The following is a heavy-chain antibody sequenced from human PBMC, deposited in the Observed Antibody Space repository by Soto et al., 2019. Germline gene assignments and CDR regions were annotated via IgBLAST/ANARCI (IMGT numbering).Heavy chain of an antibody. CDR3: AREVVVVVADRGYYYGMDV. CDR2: IYSGGST. V-gene: IGHV3-53*01. CDR1: GFTVSSNY. J-gene: IGHJ6*02. Sequence: PGGSLRLSCAASGFTVSSNYMSWVRQAPGKGLEWVSVIYSGGSTYYADSVKGLFTISRDNSKNTLYLQMNSLRAEDTAVYYCAREVVVVVADRGYYYGMDVWGQGTTVTVSS. D-gene: IGHD2-15*01.